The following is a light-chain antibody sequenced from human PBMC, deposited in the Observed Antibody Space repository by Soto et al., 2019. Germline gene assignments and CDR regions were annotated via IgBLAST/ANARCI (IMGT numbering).Light chain of an antibody. J-gene: IGKJ4*01. V-gene: IGKV3-11*01. Sequence: EMVLTQSPATLSLSPWESATLSCRASQNVGHNFAWYQQKSGQPPRLLIHTAYSRATGIPARFSGYGSRTDLNLTIGGLEPQDIAVYYCQERSRWPRATFGGGTKGEIK. CDR1: QNVGHN. CDR2: TAY. CDR3: QERSRWPRAT.